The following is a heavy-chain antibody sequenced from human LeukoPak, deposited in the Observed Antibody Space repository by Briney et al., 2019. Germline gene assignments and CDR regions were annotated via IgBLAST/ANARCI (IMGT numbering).Heavy chain of an antibody. J-gene: IGHJ3*02. Sequence: SETLSLTCTVSGGSISSFYWNYIRQPVGKGLEWIGRIYSSGSTNYNPSLRSRVTLSVDTSKNQFSLKLSSVTAADTAVYYCARDPSIVSAFDIWGQGTMVTVSS. D-gene: IGHD2-15*01. CDR3: ARDPSIVSAFDI. CDR1: GGSISSFY. CDR2: IYSSGST. V-gene: IGHV4-4*07.